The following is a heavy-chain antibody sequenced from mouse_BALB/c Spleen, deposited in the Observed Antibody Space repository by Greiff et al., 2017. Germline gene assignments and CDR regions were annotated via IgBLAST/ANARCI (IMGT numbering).Heavy chain of an antibody. D-gene: IGHD1-2*01. Sequence: EVKLQESGTVLARPGASVKMSCKASGYSFTSYWMHWVKQRPGQGLEWIGAIYPGNSDTSYNQKFKGKAKLTAVTSASTAYMELSSLTNEDSAVYYCTREANSLLRLRGYFDVWGAGTTVTVSS. CDR1: GYSFTSYW. CDR2: IYPGNSDT. J-gene: IGHJ1*01. CDR3: TREANSLLRLRGYFDV. V-gene: IGHV1-5*01.